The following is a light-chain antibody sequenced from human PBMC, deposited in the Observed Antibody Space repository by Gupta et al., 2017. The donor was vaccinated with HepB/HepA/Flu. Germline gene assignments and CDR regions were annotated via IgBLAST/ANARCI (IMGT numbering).Light chain of an antibody. J-gene: IGKJ3*01. CDR1: QAISNW. CDR2: AAS. Sequence: DIQMSQSPSSVSASVGDRVTITCRASQAISNWLAWYQQKPGKAPKLLIYAASSLKRGVPSRFSGSGSGTDFTLTISSLQPEDFGTYYCQQANSCPCITFGPGTKVYIK. CDR3: QQANSCPCIT. V-gene: IGKV1-12*02.